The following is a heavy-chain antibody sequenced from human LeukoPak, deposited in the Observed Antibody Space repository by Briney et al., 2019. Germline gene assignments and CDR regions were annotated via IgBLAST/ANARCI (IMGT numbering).Heavy chain of an antibody. Sequence: SETLSLTCTVSGDSINNNYWNWIRQPPGKGLEWIGYISYSGRTNYNPSLKSRVTISVDTSKNQFSLKLSSVTAADTAVYYCARTLDDGTLDYWGQGSLVTVSS. D-gene: IGHD1-1*01. CDR1: GDSINNNY. J-gene: IGHJ4*02. CDR2: ISYSGRT. V-gene: IGHV4-59*01. CDR3: ARTLDDGTLDY.